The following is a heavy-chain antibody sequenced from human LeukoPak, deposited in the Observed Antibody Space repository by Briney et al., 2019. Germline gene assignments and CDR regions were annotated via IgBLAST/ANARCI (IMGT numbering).Heavy chain of an antibody. CDR3: ARDYYDSSGYTDY. Sequence: GGSLRLSCAASGFTFSSYAMHWVRQAPGKGLEWVTIISYDGSNQYYADSVKGRFTISRDNSKNTLYLQMNSLRAEDTAVYYCARDYYDSSGYTDYWGQGTLVTVSS. CDR1: GFTFSSYA. V-gene: IGHV3-30*03. D-gene: IGHD3-22*01. J-gene: IGHJ4*02. CDR2: ISYDGSNQ.